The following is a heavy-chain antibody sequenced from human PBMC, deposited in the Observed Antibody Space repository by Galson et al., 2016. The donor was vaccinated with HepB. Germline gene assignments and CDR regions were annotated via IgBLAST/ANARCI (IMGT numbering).Heavy chain of an antibody. CDR2: IYYTGST. J-gene: IGHJ3*02. CDR3: ARRTVDSAASAWWEGRGAFDI. Sequence: TLSLTCIVSGGSISSGHYYWSWIRQHPGKGLEWIGYIYYTGSTYYNPSLMTRLTISVDTSKNQFSLNLSSVTAADTAVYYCARRTVDSAASAWWEGRGAFDIWGQGTMVTVSS. V-gene: IGHV4-31*03. CDR1: GGSISSGHYY. D-gene: IGHD1-26*01.